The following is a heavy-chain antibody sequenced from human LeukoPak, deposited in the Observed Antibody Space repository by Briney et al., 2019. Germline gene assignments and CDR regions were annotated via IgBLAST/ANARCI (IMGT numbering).Heavy chain of an antibody. J-gene: IGHJ6*03. V-gene: IGHV3-30*02. Sequence: PGGSLRLSCAASGFTFSSYGMHWVRQAPGKGLEWVAFIRYDGSNKYYADSVKGRFTISRDNSKNTLYLQMNSLRAEDTAVYYCATYYYGSGSDYYYYYYMDVWGKGTTVTISS. D-gene: IGHD3-10*01. CDR1: GFTFSSYG. CDR3: ATYYYGSGSDYYYYYYMDV. CDR2: IRYDGSNK.